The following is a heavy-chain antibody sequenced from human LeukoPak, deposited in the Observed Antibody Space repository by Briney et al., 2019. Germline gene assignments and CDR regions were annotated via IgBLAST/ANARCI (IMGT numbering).Heavy chain of an antibody. J-gene: IGHJ4*02. V-gene: IGHV3-23*01. CDR3: AKDQRGLDSSAYYYARFDY. CDR1: GFTFSSYA. D-gene: IGHD3-22*01. Sequence: PGGSLRLSCAASGFTFSSYAMSWVRQAPGKGLEWVSAISGSGGSTYYADSVKGRFTISRDNSKNTLYLQMNSLRAEDTAVYYCAKDQRGLDSSAYYYARFDYWGQGTLVTVSS. CDR2: ISGSGGST.